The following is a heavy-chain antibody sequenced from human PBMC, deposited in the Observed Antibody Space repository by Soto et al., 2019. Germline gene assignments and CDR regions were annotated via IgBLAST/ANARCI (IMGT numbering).Heavy chain of an antibody. V-gene: IGHV2-70*12. CDR3: SHRRVAAAFSDY. D-gene: IGHD6-13*01. Sequence: SGPTLVNPTQTLTLTCTFAGFSLSTSGMCVSWIRQPPGKALEWLARIDWDDDKYYSTSLKTMLTISKDTSKNQVVLTMTNMDPVDIVIFFFSHRRVAAAFSDYWDQGTLVSV. CDR1: GFSLSTSGMC. CDR2: IDWDDDK. J-gene: IGHJ4*02.